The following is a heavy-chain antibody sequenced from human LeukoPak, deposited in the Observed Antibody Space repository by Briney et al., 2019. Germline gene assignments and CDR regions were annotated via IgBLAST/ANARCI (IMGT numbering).Heavy chain of an antibody. Sequence: SETLSLTCTVSGYSISNGYYWGWIRQSPGKGLEWIVSINHSWSTYYNPSLKSRVTISVDTSKNQFSLKLTSVTAADTAVYYCARAPGTTFDYWGHGNMVTVSS. D-gene: IGHD4-17*01. CDR2: INHSWST. V-gene: IGHV4-38-2*02. CDR3: ARAPGTTFDY. J-gene: IGHJ4*01. CDR1: GYSISNGYY.